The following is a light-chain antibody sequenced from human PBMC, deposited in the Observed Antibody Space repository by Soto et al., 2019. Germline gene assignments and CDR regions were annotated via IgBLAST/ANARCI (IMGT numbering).Light chain of an antibody. Sequence: EIVLTQSPATLSLSPGERATLSCRASQSVSSDLAWYQQKPGQAPRLLIYDASNRATGIPARFSGRGSGTDFTLTISSLEPEDFAVYYCKKRSSWLFTFGQGTKLEIK. CDR3: KKRSSWLFT. CDR1: QSVSSD. V-gene: IGKV3-11*01. CDR2: DAS. J-gene: IGKJ2*01.